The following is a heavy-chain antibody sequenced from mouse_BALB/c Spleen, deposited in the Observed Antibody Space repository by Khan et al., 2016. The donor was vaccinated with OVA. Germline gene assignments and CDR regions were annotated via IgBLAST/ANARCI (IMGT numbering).Heavy chain of an antibody. V-gene: IGHV1-7*01. CDR1: GYTFTTYW. J-gene: IGHJ3*01. D-gene: IGHD2-1*01. CDR2: IDPSTGYT. CDR3: ARRGLYGILAY. Sequence: VKLQQSGAELAKPGASVKMSCKASGYTFTTYWMHWVKQRPGQGLEWIGYIDPSTGYTEYNQKFKDKATLTIDKSSSTAYMQLSSLTSEDSAVYSCARRGLYGILAYWGQGTLVTVPA.